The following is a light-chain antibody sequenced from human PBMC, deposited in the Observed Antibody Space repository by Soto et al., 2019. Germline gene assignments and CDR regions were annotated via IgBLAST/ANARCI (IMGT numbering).Light chain of an antibody. CDR1: QGISSY. Sequence: QFTHSPSSLSASVGDRVTITCRASQGISSYLAWYQQKPGKAPKLLIYAASTLQSGVPSRFSGSGSGTEFTLTISSLQPDDFATYYCQHYNSYSEAFGQGTKVDIK. CDR3: QHYNSYSEA. J-gene: IGKJ1*01. V-gene: IGKV1-9*01. CDR2: AAS.